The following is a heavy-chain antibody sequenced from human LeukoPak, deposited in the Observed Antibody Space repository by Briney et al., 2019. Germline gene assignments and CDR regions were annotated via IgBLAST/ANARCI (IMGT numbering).Heavy chain of an antibody. CDR3: AKSVYCSSTSCPAEYFQH. D-gene: IGHD2-2*01. Sequence: GGSLRLSCAASGFTFSSYAMSWVRQAPGKGLEWVSAISGSGGSTYYADSVKGRFTISRDNSKNTLYLQMNSLRAEDTAVYYCAKSVYCSSTSCPAEYFQHWGQGTLVTVSS. CDR1: GFTFSSYA. CDR2: ISGSGGST. J-gene: IGHJ1*01. V-gene: IGHV3-23*01.